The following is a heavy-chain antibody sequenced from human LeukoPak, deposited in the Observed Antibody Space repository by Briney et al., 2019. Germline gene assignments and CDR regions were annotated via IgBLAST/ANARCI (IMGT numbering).Heavy chain of an antibody. CDR2: ISHDGSNK. J-gene: IGHJ4*02. Sequence: GGSLRLSCAASGFTFSSYAMHWVRQAPGTGLEWVAVISHDGSNKYYADSVKGRFTISRDNSKNTLYLQMNSLRAEDTAVYYCATTPGATRVLDYWGQGTLVTVSS. V-gene: IGHV3-30*04. CDR3: ATTPGATRVLDY. D-gene: IGHD1-26*01. CDR1: GFTFSSYA.